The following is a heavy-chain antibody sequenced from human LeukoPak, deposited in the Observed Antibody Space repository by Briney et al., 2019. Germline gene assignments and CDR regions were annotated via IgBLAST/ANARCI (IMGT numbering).Heavy chain of an antibody. CDR1: GFTFSSYG. D-gene: IGHD3-10*01. CDR2: ISGSGGST. CDR3: AKDGLLWFGESDY. J-gene: IGHJ4*02. V-gene: IGHV3-23*01. Sequence: PGRSLRLSCAASGFTFSSYGMHWVRQAPGKGLEWVSAISGSGGSTYYADSVKGRFTISRDNSKNTLYLQMNSLRAEDTAVYYCAKDGLLWFGESDYWGQGTLVTVSS.